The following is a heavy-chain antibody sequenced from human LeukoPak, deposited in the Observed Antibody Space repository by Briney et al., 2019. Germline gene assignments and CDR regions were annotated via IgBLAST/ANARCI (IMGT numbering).Heavy chain of an antibody. D-gene: IGHD2-2*01. J-gene: IGHJ4*02. CDR3: AKGGCSSTTCRFDY. CDR2: INNRGDNT. V-gene: IGHV3-23*01. Sequence: GGSLRLSCAASGFIFSSYAMTWVRQAPGKGLEWVSDINNRGDNTRYADSVKGRFTISRDNSMNTLSLQMNSLRAEDTAVYYCAKGGCSSTTCRFDYWGQGTLVSVSS. CDR1: GFIFSSYA.